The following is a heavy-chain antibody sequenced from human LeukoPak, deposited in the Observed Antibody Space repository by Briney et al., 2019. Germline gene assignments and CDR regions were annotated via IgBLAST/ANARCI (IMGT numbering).Heavy chain of an antibody. Sequence: GGSLRLSCAASGFTFSSYEMNWVRQAPGKGLEWVSYISISGSTIYYADPVKGRFTISRDNAKNSLYLQMNSLRAEDTVVYYCAELGITMIGGVWGKGTTVTVSS. CDR3: AELGITMIGGV. CDR2: ISISGSTI. V-gene: IGHV3-48*03. CDR1: GFTFSSYE. J-gene: IGHJ6*04. D-gene: IGHD3-10*02.